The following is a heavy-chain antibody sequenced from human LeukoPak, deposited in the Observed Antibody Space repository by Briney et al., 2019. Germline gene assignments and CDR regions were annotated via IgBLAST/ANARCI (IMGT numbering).Heavy chain of an antibody. D-gene: IGHD4-17*01. CDR1: GFTFSSYW. Sequence: GSLRLSCAASGFTFSSYWMHWVRQAPGKGLMWVSRISSDGSSTSYADSVKGRFTISRDNAKNTLYLQMNSLRAEDTAVYYCAKDYGDYSCDYWGQGTLVTVSS. J-gene: IGHJ4*02. CDR3: AKDYGDYSCDY. V-gene: IGHV3-74*01. CDR2: ISSDGSST.